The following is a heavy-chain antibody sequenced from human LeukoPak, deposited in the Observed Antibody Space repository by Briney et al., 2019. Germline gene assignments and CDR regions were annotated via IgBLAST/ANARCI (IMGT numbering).Heavy chain of an antibody. CDR2: VYYSGST. CDR1: GGSISSYY. V-gene: IGHV4-39*07. Sequence: SETLSLTCTVSGGSISSYYWSWIRQPPGKGLEWIGSVYYSGSTYYNPSLKSRVTISVDTSKNQFSLKLSSVTAADTAVYYCASSPYSSGWYHWYFDLWGRGTLVTVSS. J-gene: IGHJ2*01. CDR3: ASSPYSSGWYHWYFDL. D-gene: IGHD6-19*01.